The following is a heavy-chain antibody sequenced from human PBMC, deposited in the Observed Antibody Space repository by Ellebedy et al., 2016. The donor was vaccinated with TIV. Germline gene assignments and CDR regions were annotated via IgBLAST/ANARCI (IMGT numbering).Heavy chain of an antibody. V-gene: IGHV3-23*01. D-gene: IGHD4-11*01. Sequence: PGGSLRLSCVASGFTFSNYAISWVRQAPGKGLEWVSGIGTSSGSTYYADSVKGRFTISRDNSRNTLYLQMNSLRAEDTAVYYCAKRPSVTTLRHFDYWGQGTLVTVSS. J-gene: IGHJ4*02. CDR1: GFTFSNYA. CDR3: AKRPSVTTLRHFDY. CDR2: IGTSSGST.